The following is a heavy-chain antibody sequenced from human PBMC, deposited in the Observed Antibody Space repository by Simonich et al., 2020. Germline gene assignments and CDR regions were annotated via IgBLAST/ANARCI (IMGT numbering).Heavy chain of an antibody. Sequence: QVQLVESGGGVVQPGRSLRLSCAASGFTFSSYAMHWVREAPGKGLEWVAVITYDGSNKYYADTVKGRFTISRDNSKNARYLQMNSLVAEDTAVYYCASGGSISSVWADDYWGQGTLVTVSS. CDR1: GFTFSSYA. V-gene: IGHV3-30*07. CDR3: ASGGSISSVWADDY. D-gene: IGHD3-16*01. CDR2: ITYDGSNK. J-gene: IGHJ4*02.